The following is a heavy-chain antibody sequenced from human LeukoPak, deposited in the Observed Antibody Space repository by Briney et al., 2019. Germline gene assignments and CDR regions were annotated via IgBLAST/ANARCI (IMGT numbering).Heavy chain of an antibody. J-gene: IGHJ4*02. CDR1: GFTFSSYA. V-gene: IGHV3-23*01. CDR3: AKDPDCYNVHVLDY. Sequence: PGGSLRLSCAASGFTFSSYAMSSVGQAPGKGLEWVSAISGSGGRTYYADSVKGRFTISRDNSKNTLYLQINSLRAEDTAVYYCAKDPDCYNVHVLDYWGQGTLVTVSS. CDR2: ISGSGGRT. D-gene: IGHD5-24*01.